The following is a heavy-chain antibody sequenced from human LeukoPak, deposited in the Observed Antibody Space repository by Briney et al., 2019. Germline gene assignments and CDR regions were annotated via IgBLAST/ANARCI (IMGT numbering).Heavy chain of an antibody. Sequence: SETLSLTCTVSGGSISSGGYYWSWIRQHPGKGLEWIGYIYYSGSTYYNPSLKSRVTISVDTSKNQFSLKLSSVTAADTAVYYCARGRALTDRAYWFDPWGQGTLVTVSS. CDR1: GGSISSGGYY. D-gene: IGHD4-11*01. CDR2: IYYSGST. CDR3: ARGRALTDRAYWFDP. V-gene: IGHV4-31*03. J-gene: IGHJ5*02.